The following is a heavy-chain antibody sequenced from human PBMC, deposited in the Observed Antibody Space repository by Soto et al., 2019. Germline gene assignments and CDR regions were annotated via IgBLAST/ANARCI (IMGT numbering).Heavy chain of an antibody. CDR2: ISGSGGST. CDR3: ARGVGGVLVAGFDY. Sequence: GGSLRLSCAASGSTFSRYAMSWVRQAPGKGLEWVSAISGSGGSTYYADSVKGRFTISRDNSKNTLYLQMNSLRAEDTAIYYCARGVGGVLVAGFDYWGQGALVTVS. D-gene: IGHD6-19*01. CDR1: GSTFSRYA. V-gene: IGHV3-23*01. J-gene: IGHJ4*02.